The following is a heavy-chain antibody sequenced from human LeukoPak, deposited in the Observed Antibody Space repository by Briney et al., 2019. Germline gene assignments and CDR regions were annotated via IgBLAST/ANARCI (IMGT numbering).Heavy chain of an antibody. D-gene: IGHD2-21*01. V-gene: IGHV3-30*02. CDR3: AKDICGGNCYPHGGY. CDR2: IPYDGSNK. Sequence: GGSLRLSCAASGITFSNYGMHWVRQAPGKGLEWVAFIPYDGSNKYYADSLQGRLTISRDNSMNTLYLQMSSLRAEDTARYYCAKDICGGNCYPHGGYWGQGTLVTVSS. CDR1: GITFSNYG. J-gene: IGHJ4*02.